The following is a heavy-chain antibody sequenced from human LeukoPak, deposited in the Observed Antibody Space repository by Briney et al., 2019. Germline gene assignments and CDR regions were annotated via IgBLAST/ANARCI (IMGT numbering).Heavy chain of an antibody. D-gene: IGHD3-16*02. Sequence: ASETLSLTCTVSGGSISSYYWSWIRQPPGKGLEWIGDIYYSGYTNYNPSLKSRVTISVDTSKNQFSLKLSSVTAADTAVYYCARSGHYDYVWGSYRTDYFDYWGQGTLVTVSS. V-gene: IGHV4-59*12. CDR1: GGSISSYY. CDR2: IYYSGYT. J-gene: IGHJ4*02. CDR3: ARSGHYDYVWGSYRTDYFDY.